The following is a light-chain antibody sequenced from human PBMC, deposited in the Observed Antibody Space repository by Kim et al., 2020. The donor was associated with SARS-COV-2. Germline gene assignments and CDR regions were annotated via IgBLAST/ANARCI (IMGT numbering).Light chain of an antibody. CDR3: QQRSKWPPYT. V-gene: IGKV3-11*01. CDR1: QSVGIS. J-gene: IGKJ2*01. Sequence: LSPGDGASLSCRASQSVGISFAWYQHIPGQPPRLLIYDASTRASGIPARFSGSGSGTDFTLTISSLEPEDFAVYYCQQRSKWPPYTFGPGTKLEI. CDR2: DAS.